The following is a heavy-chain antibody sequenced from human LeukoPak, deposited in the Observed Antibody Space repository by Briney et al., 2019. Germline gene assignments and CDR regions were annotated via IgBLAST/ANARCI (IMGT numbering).Heavy chain of an antibody. CDR1: GGTFSSYA. V-gene: IGHV1-69*05. J-gene: IGHJ5*02. Sequence: ASVKVSCKASGGTFSSYAISLVRQAPGQGLEWMGGIIPIFGTANYAQKFQGRVTITTDESTSTAYMELSSLRSEDTAVYYCARGRIAVANNWFDPWGQGTLVTVSS. D-gene: IGHD6-19*01. CDR2: IIPIFGTA. CDR3: ARGRIAVANNWFDP.